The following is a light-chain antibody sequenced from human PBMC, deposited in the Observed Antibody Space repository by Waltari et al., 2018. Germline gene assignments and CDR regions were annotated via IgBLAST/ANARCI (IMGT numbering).Light chain of an antibody. V-gene: IGLV2-14*01. Sequence: QSALTQPASVSGSPGQSITISCSGTDSDVGAYDFVSWYQQHPGKAPHLIIYAVSNRPSGISNRFSASKSGNTASLTISGLQAEDEADDYCSSYTTSSAPGVFGTGTRVTVL. CDR1: DSDVGAYDF. CDR2: AVS. J-gene: IGLJ1*01. CDR3: SSYTTSSAPGV.